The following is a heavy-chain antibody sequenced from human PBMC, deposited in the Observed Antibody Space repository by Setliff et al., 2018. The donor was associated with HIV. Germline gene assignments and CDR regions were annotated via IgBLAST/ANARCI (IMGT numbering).Heavy chain of an antibody. D-gene: IGHD3-10*01. Sequence: ETLSLTCNVSGVSISNYYWSWIRRPPGKGLEWIGIGYIYYSGNTQYSPSLNGRATISVDTSNNQFTLKLTSVTPADTAVYYCVRVLGDYYYYMDVWGKGTMVTVSS. CDR1: GVSISNYY. J-gene: IGHJ6*03. CDR2: IYYSGNT. V-gene: IGHV4-59*01. CDR3: VRVLGDYYYYMDV.